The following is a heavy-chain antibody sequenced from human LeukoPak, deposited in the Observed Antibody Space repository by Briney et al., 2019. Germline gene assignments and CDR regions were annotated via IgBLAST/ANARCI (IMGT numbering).Heavy chain of an antibody. Sequence: ASVKVSCKASGYTFTTYGINWVRQATGQGLGWMGWMNPNSGNTGYAQKFQGRVTMTRSTSISTAYMELSSLRSEDTAVYYCARVPSGGDKFDPWGQGTLVTVSS. CDR1: GYTFTTYG. V-gene: IGHV1-8*02. CDR2: MNPNSGNT. CDR3: ARVPSGGDKFDP. D-gene: IGHD6-25*01. J-gene: IGHJ5*02.